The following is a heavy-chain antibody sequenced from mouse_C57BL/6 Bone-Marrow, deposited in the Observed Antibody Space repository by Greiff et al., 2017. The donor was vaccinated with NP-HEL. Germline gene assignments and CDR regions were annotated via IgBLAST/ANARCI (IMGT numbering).Heavy chain of an antibody. CDR3: ARSMAYYYGSSPWFAY. D-gene: IGHD1-1*01. Sequence: EVQLQQSGPELVKPGASVKISCKASGYSFTGYYMNWVKQSPEKSLEWIGEINPSTGGTTYNQKFKAKATLTVDKSSITAYMQLKSLTSEDSAVYYCARSMAYYYGSSPWFAYWGQGTLVTVSA. CDR2: INPSTGGT. CDR1: GYSFTGYY. V-gene: IGHV1-42*01. J-gene: IGHJ3*01.